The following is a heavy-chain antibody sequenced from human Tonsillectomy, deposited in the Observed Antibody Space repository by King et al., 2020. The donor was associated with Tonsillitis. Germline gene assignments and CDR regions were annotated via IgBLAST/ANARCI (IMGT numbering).Heavy chain of an antibody. CDR3: ARAVVGTYYYGSGSYSCAFDF. Sequence: QLVQSGSELKKPGASVKVSCKASGYTFTSYAMNWVRQAPGQGLEWMGWINTNTGNPTYAQGFTGRFVFSLDTSVSTAYLQISSLKAEDTAVYYCARAVVGTYYYGSGSYSCAFDFWGQGTMVTVSS. D-gene: IGHD3-10*01. CDR1: GYTFTSYA. CDR2: INTNTGNP. V-gene: IGHV7-4-1*02. J-gene: IGHJ3*01.